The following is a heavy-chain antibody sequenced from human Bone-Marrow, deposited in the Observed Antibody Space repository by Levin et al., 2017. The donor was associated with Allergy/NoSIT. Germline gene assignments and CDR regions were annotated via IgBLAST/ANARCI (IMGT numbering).Heavy chain of an antibody. CDR2: INSDGDST. J-gene: IGHJ4*02. Sequence: ETLSLTCAASGFRFSGYWMHWVRQVPGKGLVWVGRINSDGDSTDYAASVKGRFRISRDNAKETLYLEMHSLTADDSAIYYCGRALGIDYWGQGTLVTVSS. CDR1: GFRFSGYW. D-gene: IGHD3-16*01. CDR3: GRALGIDY. V-gene: IGHV3-74*01.